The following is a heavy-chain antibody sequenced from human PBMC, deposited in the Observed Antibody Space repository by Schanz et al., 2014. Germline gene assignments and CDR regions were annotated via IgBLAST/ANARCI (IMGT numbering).Heavy chain of an antibody. V-gene: IGHV3-15*01. J-gene: IGHJ6*03. CDR3: TTVERITIFEVVPYYYYYMDV. CDR1: GFTFSNTW. D-gene: IGHD3-3*01. Sequence: EVQVLESGGGLVKPGGSLRLSCAASGFTFSNTWMNWVRQTPGKGLEWIGRIKSKIDGGTTDYAAPVKGRFTISRDDSKNTLYLQMNSLKTEDTAVYYCTTVERITIFEVVPYYYYYMDVWGKGTTVTVSS. CDR2: IKSKIDGGTT.